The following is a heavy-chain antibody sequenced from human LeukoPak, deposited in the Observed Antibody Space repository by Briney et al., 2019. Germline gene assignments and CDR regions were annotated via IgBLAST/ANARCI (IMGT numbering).Heavy chain of an antibody. D-gene: IGHD3-3*01. CDR3: ANYYDLWSGPRD. CDR2: IYHSGST. J-gene: IGHJ4*02. CDR1: GYSISSGYY. Sequence: SSETLSLTCAVSGYSISSGYYWGWIRQPPGKGLEWIGSIYHSGSTYYNPSLKSRVTISVDTSKNQFSLKVSSVTAADTAVYYCANYYDLWSGPRDWVQGTLVTVSS. V-gene: IGHV4-38-2*01.